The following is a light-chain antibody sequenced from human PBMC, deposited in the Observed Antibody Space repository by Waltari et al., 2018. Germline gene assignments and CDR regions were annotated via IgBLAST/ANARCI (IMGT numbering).Light chain of an antibody. CDR3: SSYSSTSTFYV. J-gene: IGLJ1*01. Sequence: QSALTQPASVSGSPGQSVTISCTGSSSDIGAYDYVSWYQQHPDKGPKLLVYDVSQGPSGVSNRFSGSKSGNTASLVISGLRAEDEADYYCSSYSSTSTFYVFGTGTTVTVL. CDR1: SSDIGAYDY. CDR2: DVS. V-gene: IGLV2-14*03.